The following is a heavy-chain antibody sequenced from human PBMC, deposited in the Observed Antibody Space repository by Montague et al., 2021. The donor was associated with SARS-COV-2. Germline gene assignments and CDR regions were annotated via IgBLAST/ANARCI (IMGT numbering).Heavy chain of an antibody. CDR2: IYTSGTT. J-gene: IGHJ4*02. V-gene: IGHV4-61*02. Sequence: TLSLTCTVSGGSISSGSYYWSWIRQPAGKGLEWIGRIYTSGTTDYSFSLKSRVTISVDTSKNQFSLKLTSVTAADTAVYYCARAHSGSWAHLDNWGQGRLVNGSS. CDR1: GGSISSGSYY. CDR3: ARAHSGSWAHLDN. D-gene: IGHD5-12*01.